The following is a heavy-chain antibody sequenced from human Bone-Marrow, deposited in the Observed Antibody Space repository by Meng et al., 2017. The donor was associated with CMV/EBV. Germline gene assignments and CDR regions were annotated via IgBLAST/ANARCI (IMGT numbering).Heavy chain of an antibody. Sequence: GSLRLSCTVSGVSISSSSYYWGWIRQPPGKGLEWIGNIYSSGNTNYNPSLKSRVTTSVDTSKNQFSLKLSSVTAADTAVYYCASFHCSSSNCYTKNYDMDVWGQGHTVNGAS. D-gene: IGHD2-2*02. CDR1: GVSISSSSYY. V-gene: IGHV4-39*07. CDR3: ASFHCSSSNCYTKNYDMDV. J-gene: IGHJ6*01. CDR2: IYSSGNT.